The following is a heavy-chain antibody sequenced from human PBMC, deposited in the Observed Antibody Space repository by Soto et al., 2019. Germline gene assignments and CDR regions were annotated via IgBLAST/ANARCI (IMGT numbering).Heavy chain of an antibody. J-gene: IGHJ3*02. CDR2: INPNSGGT. D-gene: IGHD2-15*01. CDR1: GYTFTGYY. V-gene: IGHV1-2*04. CDR3: ARGLCSGGSCYNAALDI. Sequence: ASVKVSCKASGYTFTGYYMHWVRQAPGQGLEWMGWINPNSGGTNYAQKFQGWVTMTRDTSISTAYMELSRLRSDDTAVYYCARGLCSGGSCYNAALDIWGQGTMVTVSS.